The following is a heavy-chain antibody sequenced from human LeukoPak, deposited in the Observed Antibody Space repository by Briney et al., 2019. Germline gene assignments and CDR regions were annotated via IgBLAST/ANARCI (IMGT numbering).Heavy chain of an antibody. V-gene: IGHV4-39*01. D-gene: IGHD6-19*01. CDR2: FYYSGST. J-gene: IGHJ4*02. CDR3: ARLQWLYYFDY. Sequence: KPSETLSLTCTVSGGSISSISYYWVWIRQPPGKGLEWIGTFYYSGSTYYNLSLKSRVTISVDTSKNQFSLKVSSVTAADTAVYYCARLQWLYYFDYWGQGTLVTVSS. CDR1: GGSISSISYY.